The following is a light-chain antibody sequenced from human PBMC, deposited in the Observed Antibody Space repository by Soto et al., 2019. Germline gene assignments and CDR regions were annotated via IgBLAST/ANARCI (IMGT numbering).Light chain of an antibody. CDR2: AAS. Sequence: DFQMTQSPSSLSASLGDRFTITCLASQSISSYLNWYQQKPGKAPKLLIYAASSLQSGVPSRFSGSGSGTDFTLTISSLQPEDFATYYCQQSYSTPPTFGQGTRLEI. CDR1: QSISSY. V-gene: IGKV1-39*01. CDR3: QQSYSTPPT. J-gene: IGKJ5*01.